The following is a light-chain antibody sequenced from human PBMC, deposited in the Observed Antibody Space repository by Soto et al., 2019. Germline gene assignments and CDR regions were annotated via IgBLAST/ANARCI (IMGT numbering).Light chain of an antibody. CDR3: SSYTSSSTLLYV. CDR1: SSDVGGYNY. Sequence: QSALTQPASVSLSPGQSITISGTGTSSDVGGYNYVSLYQQHPGKAPKLMIYEVSNRPSGVSNRFSGSKSGNTASLTISGLQAEDEADYYCSSYTSSSTLLYVFGTGTKVTVL. CDR2: EVS. J-gene: IGLJ1*01. V-gene: IGLV2-14*01.